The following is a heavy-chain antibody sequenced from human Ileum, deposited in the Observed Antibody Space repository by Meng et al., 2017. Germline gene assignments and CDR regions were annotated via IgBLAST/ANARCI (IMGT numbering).Heavy chain of an antibody. J-gene: IGHJ4*02. CDR2: ITSDGSST. V-gene: IGHV3-74*01. CDR3: ARDPLSYGATFDY. D-gene: IGHD4/OR15-4a*01. CDR1: GFTFRSYW. Sequence: GGSLRLSCEASGFTFRSYWIRWVRQAPGKGLVWVSRITSDGSSTTCADSVKGRFTTSRDNAKNTLYLQMNSLRAEDTAVYYCARDPLSYGATFDYWGQGTLVTVSS.